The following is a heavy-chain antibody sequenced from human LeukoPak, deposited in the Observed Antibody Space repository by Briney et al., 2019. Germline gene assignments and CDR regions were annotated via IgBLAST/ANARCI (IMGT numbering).Heavy chain of an antibody. CDR2: ISDSGGST. Sequence: GGSLRLSCAASGFTFSTYAMSWVRQAPGKGLEWVSSISDSGGSTWFADSVKGRFTISRDNSKNTLSVQMNSLRAEDTAVYYCARRSGLGHFDYWGQGTLVTVSS. D-gene: IGHD2-8*02. CDR3: ARRSGLGHFDY. J-gene: IGHJ4*02. CDR1: GFTFSTYA. V-gene: IGHV3-23*01.